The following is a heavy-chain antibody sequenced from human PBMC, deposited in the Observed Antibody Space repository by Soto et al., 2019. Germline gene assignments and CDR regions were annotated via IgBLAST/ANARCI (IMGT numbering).Heavy chain of an antibody. CDR3: AKAQGGSYFDY. Sequence: GGSLRLSCAASGFTFSSNAMSWVRQAPGKGLEWVSGISSSGGSTYYADSVKGRFTISRDNSKNMLYLQMNNMRAEDTAVYYCAKAQGGSYFDYWGQGTLVTVSS. CDR2: ISSSGGST. D-gene: IGHD2-15*01. CDR1: GFTFSSNA. J-gene: IGHJ4*02. V-gene: IGHV3-23*01.